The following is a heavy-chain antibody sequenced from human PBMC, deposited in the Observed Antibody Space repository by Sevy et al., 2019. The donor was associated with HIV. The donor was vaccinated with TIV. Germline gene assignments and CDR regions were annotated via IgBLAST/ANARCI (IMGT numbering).Heavy chain of an antibody. CDR1: GYTFTGYY. CDR3: ARDLSNGELLYSFDY. CDR2: INPNSGGT. J-gene: IGHJ4*02. V-gene: IGHV1-2*02. D-gene: IGHD3-10*01. Sequence: ASVKVSCKASGYTFTGYYMHWVRQAPGQGLEWMGWINPNSGGTNYAQKFQGRVTMTRDTSISTAYMELSRLRSDDTAVYYCARDLSNGELLYSFDYWGQGTLVTVSS.